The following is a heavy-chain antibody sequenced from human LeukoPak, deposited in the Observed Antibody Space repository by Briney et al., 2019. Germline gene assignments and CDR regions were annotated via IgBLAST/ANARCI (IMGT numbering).Heavy chain of an antibody. J-gene: IGHJ5*02. CDR1: GYTFTSYG. CDR2: ISAYNGNT. CDR3: ARVEDIVVVPAAIPAWFDP. V-gene: IGHV1-18*01. D-gene: IGHD2-2*02. Sequence: VASVKVSCKASGYTFTSYGISWVRQAPGQGLEWMGWISAYNGNTNYAQKLQGRVTMTTDTSTSTAYMELRSLRSDDTAVYYCARVEDIVVVPAAIPAWFDPWGQGTLVTVSS.